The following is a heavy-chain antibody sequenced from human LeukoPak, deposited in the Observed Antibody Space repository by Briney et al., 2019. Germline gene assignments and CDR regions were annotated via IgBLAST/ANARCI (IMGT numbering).Heavy chain of an antibody. Sequence: ASVKVSCKASGYTFTDYGISWVRQAPGQGLEWMGWISTSNGDTNYAQKVQGRVTMTTDTSTSTAYMELRSLRSDDTAVYYCARGASLTYYYDSSGFYSFDYWGQGSLVTVSS. D-gene: IGHD3-22*01. CDR1: GYTFTDYG. CDR3: ARGASLTYYYDSSGFYSFDY. J-gene: IGHJ4*02. CDR2: ISTSNGDT. V-gene: IGHV1-18*01.